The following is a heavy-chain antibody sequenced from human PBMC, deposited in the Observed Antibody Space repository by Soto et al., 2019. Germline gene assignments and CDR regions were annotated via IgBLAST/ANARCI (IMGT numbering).Heavy chain of an antibody. CDR1: GFTFSSYA. J-gene: IGHJ4*02. CDR2: ISGSGGST. CDR3: AKVEGIAAAGTAPVDFDY. D-gene: IGHD6-13*01. V-gene: IGHV3-23*01. Sequence: GGSLRLSCAASGFTFSSYAMSWVRQAPGKGLEWVSAISGSGGSTYYADSVKGRFTISRDNSKNTLYLQMNSLRAEDTAVYYCAKVEGIAAAGTAPVDFDYWGQGTLVTVSS.